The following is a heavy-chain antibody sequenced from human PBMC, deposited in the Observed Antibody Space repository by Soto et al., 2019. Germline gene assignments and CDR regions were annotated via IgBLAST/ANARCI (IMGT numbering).Heavy chain of an antibody. V-gene: IGHV1-8*01. CDR1: GYTFTSYD. CDR2: MNPNSGNT. CDR3: ATCYYFDTSYYPEDAFDI. D-gene: IGHD3-22*01. J-gene: IGHJ3*02. Sequence: SVKVSCKASGYTFTSYDINWVRQATGQGLEWMGWMNPNSGNTGYAQKFQGRVTMTRNTSISTAYMELSSLRSEDTAVYYCATCYYFDTSYYPEDAFDIWGQGTMVTVSS.